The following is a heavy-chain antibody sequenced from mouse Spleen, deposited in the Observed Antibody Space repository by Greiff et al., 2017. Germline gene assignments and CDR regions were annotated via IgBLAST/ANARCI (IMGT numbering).Heavy chain of an antibody. D-gene: IGHD4-1*02. J-gene: IGHJ3*01. CDR2: IWSGGST. CDR1: GFSLTSYG. CDR3: ATPQLGGFAY. V-gene: IGHV2-2*01. Sequence: VKLVESGPGLVQPSQSLSITCTVSGFSLTSYGVHWVRQSPGKGLEWLGVIWSGGSTDYNAAFISRLSISKDNSKSQVFFKMNSLQADDTAIYYCATPQLGGFAYWGQGTLVTVSA.